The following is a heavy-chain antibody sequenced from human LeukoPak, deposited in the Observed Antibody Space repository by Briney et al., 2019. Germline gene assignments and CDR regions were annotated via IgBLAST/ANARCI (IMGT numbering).Heavy chain of an antibody. Sequence: ASVKVSCKVSGYTLTELSMHWVRQAPGKGLEWMGGFDPEDGETIYAQKFQGRAIMTEDTSTDTAYMELSSLRSEDTAVYYCATGGIAVAGKTPNWGQGTLVTVSS. J-gene: IGHJ4*02. CDR3: ATGGIAVAGKTPN. V-gene: IGHV1-24*01. D-gene: IGHD6-19*01. CDR1: GYTLTELS. CDR2: FDPEDGET.